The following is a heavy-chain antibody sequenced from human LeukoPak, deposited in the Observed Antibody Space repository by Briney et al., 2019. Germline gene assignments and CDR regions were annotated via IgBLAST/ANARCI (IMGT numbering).Heavy chain of an antibody. D-gene: IGHD2-21*02. V-gene: IGHV4-4*07. CDR2: ILTGGNT. J-gene: IGHJ4*02. Sequence: SETLSLTCTVSGGSISSYYWSWIRQPAGKGLEWIGRILTGGNTSYNPSLKSRVTMSGDRSKNQFSLKLSSVTAADTAVYYCARVGDSATYFDYWGQGTLVTVSS. CDR3: ARVGDSATYFDY. CDR1: GGSISSYY.